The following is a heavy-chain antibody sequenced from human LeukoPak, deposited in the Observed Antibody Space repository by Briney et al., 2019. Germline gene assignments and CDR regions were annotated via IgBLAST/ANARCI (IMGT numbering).Heavy chain of an antibody. D-gene: IGHD5-24*01. CDR2: IDPNSGGT. J-gene: IGHJ4*02. Sequence: ASVKVSCKASVYTFIYYYIHWLRQAPGQGPEGMGWIDPNSGGTNYAQKFQGGVTMTRDTSITTAAVDAGSLISEDTAVFYCTRGPSHGSFDYWGQGTLVSVSS. V-gene: IGHV1-2*02. CDR3: TRGPSHGSFDY. CDR1: VYTFIYYY.